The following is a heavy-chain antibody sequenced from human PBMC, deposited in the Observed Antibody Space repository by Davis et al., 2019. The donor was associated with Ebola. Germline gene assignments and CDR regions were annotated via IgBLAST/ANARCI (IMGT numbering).Heavy chain of an antibody. D-gene: IGHD5-18*01. V-gene: IGHV4-30-2*01. Sequence: MPSETLSLTCTVSGDSITNGAYTWTWIRQPPGRGLEWIGYIYHSGSAHYNSSLESRVAISVDTSKNQFSLTLTSVTAADTAVYYCARGTYIQPFDYWGQGTLVTVPS. CDR3: ARGTYIQPFDY. J-gene: IGHJ4*02. CDR1: GDSITNGAYT. CDR2: IYHSGSA.